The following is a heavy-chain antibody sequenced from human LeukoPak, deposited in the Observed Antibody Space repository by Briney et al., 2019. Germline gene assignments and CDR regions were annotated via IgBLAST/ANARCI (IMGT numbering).Heavy chain of an antibody. J-gene: IGHJ4*02. D-gene: IGHD2-2*01. Sequence: PGGSLRLSCAASGFTFSIYGMHGVRQAPGKGLEWVAVIWYDGSNKYYTDSVKARFTISRDNSKNTLYLQMNSLRAEDTAVYYCARDYCRTTSCLESWGQGTLVTVSS. CDR3: ARDYCRTTSCLES. CDR2: IWYDGSNK. CDR1: GFTFSIYG. V-gene: IGHV3-33*01.